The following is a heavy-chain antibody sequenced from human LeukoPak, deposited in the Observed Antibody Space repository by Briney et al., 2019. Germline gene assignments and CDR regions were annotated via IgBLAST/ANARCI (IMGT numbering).Heavy chain of an antibody. CDR2: IIPIFGTA. V-gene: IGHV1-69*13. J-gene: IGHJ4*02. D-gene: IGHD4-23*01. CDR3: ATRPDDGGNPYFDY. CDR1: GGTFSSYA. Sequence: SVKVSCKASGGTFSSYAISWVRQAPGQGLEWMGGIIPIFGTANYAQKFQGRVTITADESTSTAYMELSSLRSEDTAVYYCATRPDDGGNPYFDYWGQGTLVTVSS.